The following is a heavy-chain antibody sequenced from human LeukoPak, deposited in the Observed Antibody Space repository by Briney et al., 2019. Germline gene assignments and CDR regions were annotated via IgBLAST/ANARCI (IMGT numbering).Heavy chain of an antibody. D-gene: IGHD6-6*01. CDR1: GLTFSIYT. J-gene: IGHJ6*03. CDR3: ARASGSSSGGWVYYYYMDV. V-gene: IGHV3-48*01. Sequence: GGPLRLSCAASGLTFSIYTMKWVRQAPGKGREWVSYISSSSNTIYYADSVKRRLTISRDNAKNSLYLKMNSLRADATAVYYCARASGSSSGGWVYYYYMDVWGKGTTVTVSS. CDR2: ISSSSNTI.